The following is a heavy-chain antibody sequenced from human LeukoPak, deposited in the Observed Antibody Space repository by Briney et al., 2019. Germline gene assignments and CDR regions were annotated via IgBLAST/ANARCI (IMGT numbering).Heavy chain of an antibody. V-gene: IGHV3-30-3*01. CDR1: GFTFSSYA. CDR3: ARGDFWYPNDY. Sequence: GGSLRLSCAASGFTFSSYAMHWVRQAPGKGLEWVAVISYDGSNKYYADSVKGRFTISRDNSKNTLYLQMNSLRAEDTAVYYCARGDFWYPNDYWGQGTLVTVSS. D-gene: IGHD3-3*01. J-gene: IGHJ4*02. CDR2: ISYDGSNK.